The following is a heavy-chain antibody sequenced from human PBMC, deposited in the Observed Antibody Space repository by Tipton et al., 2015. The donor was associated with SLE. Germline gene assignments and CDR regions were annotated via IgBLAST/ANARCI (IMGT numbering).Heavy chain of an antibody. Sequence: TLSLTCTVSGGSISSSSYYWGWIRQPPGKGLEWIGSIYYSGSTYYNPSLKSRVTISVDTSKNQFSLTLNSVTAADTAVYFCARQPYYESPFGYWGQGTLVTVSS. CDR3: ARQPYYESPFGY. CDR1: GGSISSSSYY. V-gene: IGHV4-39*01. D-gene: IGHD3-22*01. J-gene: IGHJ4*02. CDR2: IYYSGST.